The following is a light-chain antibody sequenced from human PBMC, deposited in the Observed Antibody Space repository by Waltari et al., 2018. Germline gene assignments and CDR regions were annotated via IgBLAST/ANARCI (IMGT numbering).Light chain of an antibody. CDR3: AAWDDTLSGPGV. J-gene: IGLJ3*02. V-gene: IGLV1-47*01. Sequence: QSVLTQPPSASGTPGQRVTISCSGSSSDIGSTYVNWFQQLPGMAPQLLIYNINRRPSGVPVRFSGSKSGTSASLAISWLRTEDEADYCAAWDDTLSGPGVFGGGANLAVL. CDR2: NIN. CDR1: SSDIGSTY.